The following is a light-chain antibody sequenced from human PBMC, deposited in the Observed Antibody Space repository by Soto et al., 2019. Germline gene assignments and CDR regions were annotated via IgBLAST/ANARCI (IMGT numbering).Light chain of an antibody. CDR2: DAS. V-gene: IGKV3-11*01. CDR1: ETVSSY. J-gene: IGKJ5*01. CDR3: QQRSNVTPIP. Sequence: DIGMTRSPGTLSLSQRNRATLSCRSSETVSSYLLWYHQKPGQAPRLLISDASKRATGIPARFSGIGSGTDFTLTINSLQPEDSAVYYCQQRSNVTPIPSGQGRRLEIK.